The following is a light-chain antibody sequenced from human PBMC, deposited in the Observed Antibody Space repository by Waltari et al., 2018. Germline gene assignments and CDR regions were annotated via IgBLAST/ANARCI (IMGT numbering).Light chain of an antibody. CDR3: QVWDSSSDHVI. V-gene: IGLV3-21*04. J-gene: IGLJ2*01. Sequence: SYVLTQPPSVSVAPGKTAKITCGTNNIGAKGLHWYQHKPGPAPVLVIYDDRDRPSGIPERFSGSNSGDTATLTISRVDAGDEADYYCQVWDSSSDHVIFGGGTKLTVL. CDR1: NIGAKG. CDR2: DDR.